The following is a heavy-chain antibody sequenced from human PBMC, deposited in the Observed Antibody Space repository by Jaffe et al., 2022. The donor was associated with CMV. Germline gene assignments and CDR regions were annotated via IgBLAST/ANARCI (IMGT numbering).Heavy chain of an antibody. CDR1: GGSISSYY. D-gene: IGHD3-9*01. CDR2: IYYSGST. J-gene: IGHJ3*02. Sequence: QVQLQESGPGLVKPSETLSLTCTVSGGSISSYYWSWIRQPPGKGLEWIGYIYYSGSTNYNPSLKSRVTISVDTSKNQFSLKLSSVTAADTAVYYCARGHRVLRYFDWFPPGNAFDIWGQGTMVTVSS. V-gene: IGHV4-59*01. CDR3: ARGHRVLRYFDWFPPGNAFDI.